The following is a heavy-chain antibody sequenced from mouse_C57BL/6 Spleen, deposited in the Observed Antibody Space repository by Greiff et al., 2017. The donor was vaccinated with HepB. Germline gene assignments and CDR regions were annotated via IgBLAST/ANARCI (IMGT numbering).Heavy chain of an antibody. CDR1: GFTFSSYA. CDR3: TREGYDYDGRWYFDV. J-gene: IGHJ1*03. V-gene: IGHV5-9-1*02. D-gene: IGHD2-4*01. Sequence: EVQLVESGEGLVKPGGSLKLSCAASGFTFSSYAMSWVRQTPEKRLEWVAYISSGGDYIYYADTVKGRFTISRDNARNTLYLQMSSLKSEDTAMYYCTREGYDYDGRWYFDVWGTGTTVTVSS. CDR2: ISSGGDYI.